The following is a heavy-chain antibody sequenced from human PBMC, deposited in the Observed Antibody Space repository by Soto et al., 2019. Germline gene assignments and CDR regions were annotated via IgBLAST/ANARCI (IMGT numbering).Heavy chain of an antibody. CDR2: ISSSSSYT. D-gene: IGHD2-2*01. CDR3: ARGRYCSSTSRRGPFDY. CDR1: GFTFSDYY. V-gene: IGHV3-11*06. Sequence: GGSLRLSCAASGFTFSDYYMSWIRQATGKGLEWVSYISSSSSYTNYADSVKGRFTISRDNAKNSLYLQMNSLRAEDTAVYYCARGRYCSSTSRRGPFDYWGQGTLVTVSS. J-gene: IGHJ4*02.